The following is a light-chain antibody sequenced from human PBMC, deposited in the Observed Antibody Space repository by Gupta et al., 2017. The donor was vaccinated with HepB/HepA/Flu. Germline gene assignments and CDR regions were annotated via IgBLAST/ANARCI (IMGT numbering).Light chain of an antibody. J-gene: IGKJ5*01. CDR3: QQYGSSHPII. CDR1: QSVNRIY. CDR2: GAS. V-gene: IGKV3-20*01. Sequence: ETVLTQFPGTLSLSPGERATLSCRARQSVNRIYLAWYPQKPGQAPRLLVYGASNRATGIPDRFSGSGSGTDFNLTISILEPEDFAVYYCQQYGSSHPIIVGQGTRLEIK.